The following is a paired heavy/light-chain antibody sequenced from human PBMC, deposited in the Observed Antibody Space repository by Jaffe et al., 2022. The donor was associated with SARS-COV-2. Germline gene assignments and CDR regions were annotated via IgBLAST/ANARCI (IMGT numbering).Light chain of an antibody. CDR2: GAS. Sequence: EIVMTQFPATLSVSPGERVTLSCRAGRSVRTNLAWYQQKPGQAPRLLIYGASTRATGIPATFSGSGSGTEFTLTISSLQSEDIGVYFCQQSNDWPTFGQGTKVEIK. CDR1: RSVRTN. V-gene: IGKV3-15*01. CDR3: QQSNDWPT. J-gene: IGKJ1*01.
Heavy chain of an antibody. J-gene: IGHJ4*02. V-gene: IGHV4-39*02. D-gene: IGHD2-21*02. CDR1: GGSITSRNYY. Sequence: QLQLQESGPGLVKPSETLSLTCTVSGGSITSRNYYWGWIRQPPGKGLEWIGGFHHSGSTFYNSALKSRATIFVDTSKSQFSLRLSSVTAADTAVYYCARETVVEVTGHFEYWGQGILVTVSS. CDR2: FHHSGST. CDR3: ARETVVEVTGHFEY.